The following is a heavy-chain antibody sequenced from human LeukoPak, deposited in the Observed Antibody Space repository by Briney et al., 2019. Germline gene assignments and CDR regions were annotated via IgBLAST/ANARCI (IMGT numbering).Heavy chain of an antibody. CDR3: ARTGDWSYFDY. J-gene: IGHJ4*02. D-gene: IGHD2-21*02. V-gene: IGHV4-59*12. CDR2: IYYSGYT. CDR1: GGSISSYY. Sequence: SETLSLTCTVSGGSISSYYWSWIRQPPGKGLEWIGYIYYSGYTNYNPSLKSRVTISVDKSKNQFSLKLSSVTAADAAVYYCARTGDWSYFDYWGQGTLVTVSS.